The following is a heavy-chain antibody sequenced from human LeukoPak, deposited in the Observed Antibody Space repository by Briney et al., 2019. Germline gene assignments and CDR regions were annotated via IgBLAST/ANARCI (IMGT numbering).Heavy chain of an antibody. CDR3: AKDMVVAHYYYYGMDV. V-gene: IGHV3-30*18. CDR2: ISYDGSNK. CDR1: GFTFSSYG. D-gene: IGHD2-21*01. Sequence: GGSLRLSCAASGFTFSSYGMHWVRQAPGKGLEWVAVISYDGSNKYYTDSVKGRFTISRDNSKNTLYLQVNSLRAEDTAVYYCAKDMVVAHYYYYGMDVWGQGTTATVSS. J-gene: IGHJ6*02.